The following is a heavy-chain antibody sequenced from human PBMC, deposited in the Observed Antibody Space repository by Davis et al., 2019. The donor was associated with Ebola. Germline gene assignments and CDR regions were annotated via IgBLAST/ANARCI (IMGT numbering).Heavy chain of an antibody. V-gene: IGHV3-21*01. J-gene: IGHJ4*02. CDR2: ISGSGFYM. CDR1: TFTFSSYS. Sequence: GESLKISCTVSTFTFSSYSMNWVRQAPGKGLEWVSSISGSGFYMYYADSVKGRFTISRDNAKNSLYLQLNSLRAEDTAVYYCAREGRIFGCDYWGQGALVTVSS. CDR3: AREGRIFGCDY. D-gene: IGHD3-3*01.